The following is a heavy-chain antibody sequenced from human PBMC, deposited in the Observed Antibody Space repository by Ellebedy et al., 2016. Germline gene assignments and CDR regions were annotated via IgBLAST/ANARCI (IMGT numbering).Heavy chain of an antibody. D-gene: IGHD2-15*01. J-gene: IGHJ4*02. CDR1: GDSVSSNSTA. CDR3: ARGGGTLDY. CDR2: TYYRSKWNN. V-gene: IGHV6-1*01. Sequence: SETLSLXXAISGDSVSSNSTAWNWIRQSPSRGLEWLGRTYYRSKWNNDYAVSVKGRITVNPDTSKNQFSLQMNSVSPEDTAVYYCARGGGTLDYWGQGTLVTVSS.